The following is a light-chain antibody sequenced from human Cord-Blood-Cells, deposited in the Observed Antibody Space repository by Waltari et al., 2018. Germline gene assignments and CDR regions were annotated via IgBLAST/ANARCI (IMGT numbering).Light chain of an antibody. V-gene: IGKV1-39*01. J-gene: IGKJ3*01. CDR2: AAS. CDR1: QSISSY. CDR3: QQSYSTPPAT. Sequence: DIQMTHSPSSLSASVGDRVTITCRASQSISSYLNWYQQNTGKAPKLLIYAASSLQSGVPSRFSGSGSGTDFTLTISSLQPEDFATYYCQQSYSTPPATFGPGTKVDIK.